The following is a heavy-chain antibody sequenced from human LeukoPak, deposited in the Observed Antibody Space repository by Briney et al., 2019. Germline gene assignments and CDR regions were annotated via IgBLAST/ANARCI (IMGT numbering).Heavy chain of an antibody. V-gene: IGHV3-23*01. D-gene: IGHD6-19*01. CDR2: ISGSGGST. J-gene: IGHJ4*02. CDR3: AKDGPPFRSGWYYTGGFLGY. CDR1: GLTFSSDA. Sequence: GGSLTLSCAASGLTFSSDAMSWVRQAPAKRLEWVSAISGSGGSTYYADSVKGRFTISRDNSKNTLYLQMNSLRAEDTAVYYCAKDGPPFRSGWYYTGGFLGYWGQGTLVTVFS.